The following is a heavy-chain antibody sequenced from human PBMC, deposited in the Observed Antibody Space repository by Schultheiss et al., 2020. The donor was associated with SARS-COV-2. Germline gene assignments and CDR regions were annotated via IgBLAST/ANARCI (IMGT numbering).Heavy chain of an antibody. CDR2: ISYDGSNK. V-gene: IGHV3-30*01. Sequence: GGSLRLSCAASGFTFSSYAMHWVRQAPGKGLEWVAVISYDGSNKYYADSVKGRFTISRDNSKNTLYLQMNSLRAEDTAVYYCARDLSGAAAGTLWPNWFDPWGQGTLVTVSS. CDR3: ARDLSGAAAGTLWPNWFDP. CDR1: GFTFSSYA. J-gene: IGHJ5*02. D-gene: IGHD6-13*01.